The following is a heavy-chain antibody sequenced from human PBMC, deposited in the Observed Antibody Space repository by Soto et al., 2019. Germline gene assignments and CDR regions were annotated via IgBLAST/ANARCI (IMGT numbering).Heavy chain of an antibody. CDR2: ISGSGGST. D-gene: IGHD6-13*01. CDR1: GFSFSDYA. J-gene: IGHJ4*02. V-gene: IGHV3-23*01. Sequence: GGSLRLSCAASGFSFSDYAMTWVRQAPGKGLEWVSTISGSGGSTYYADSVKGRFTISRDNSKNTLYLQMNSLRAEDTAVYYCAKDQGSSWYEIDYWGQGTLVTVSS. CDR3: AKDQGSSWYEIDY.